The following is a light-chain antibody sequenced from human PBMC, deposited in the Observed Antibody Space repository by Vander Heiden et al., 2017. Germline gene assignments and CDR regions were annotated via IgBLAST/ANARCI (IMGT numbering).Light chain of an antibody. CDR1: QGISSS. CDR2: AAS. Sequence: DIQLTTSPSFLSASVGDRVTITCRDRQGISSSFAWYQQKPGKAPKLLIYAASTLQSVVPSRFSGSGSGTEFTLTISSLQPEDFATYYCQQLNIYPLTFGGGTKVEI. CDR3: QQLNIYPLT. V-gene: IGKV1-9*01. J-gene: IGKJ4*01.